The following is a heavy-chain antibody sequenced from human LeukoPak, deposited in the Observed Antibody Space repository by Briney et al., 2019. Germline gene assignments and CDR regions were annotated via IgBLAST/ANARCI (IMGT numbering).Heavy chain of an antibody. V-gene: IGHV4-34*01. CDR3: ARGYGPGSYFGY. CDR1: GGSFSGYY. J-gene: IGHJ4*02. Sequence: PSETLSLTCAVYGGSFSGYYWSWIRQPPGKGLEWIGEINHSGSTNYNPSLKSRVTISVDTSKNQFSLKLSSVTAADTAVYYCARGYGPGSYFGYWGQGTLVTVSS. D-gene: IGHD3-10*01. CDR2: INHSGST.